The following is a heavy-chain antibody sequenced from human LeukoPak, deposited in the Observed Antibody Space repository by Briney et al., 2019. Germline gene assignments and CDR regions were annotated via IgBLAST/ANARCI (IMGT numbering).Heavy chain of an antibody. D-gene: IGHD3-22*01. V-gene: IGHV5-51*01. CDR2: IYPGDSDT. CDR3: ARTTYYYDSSGYRFDY. J-gene: IGHJ4*02. Sequence: GESLKISCKGFGYSFTSYWIGWVRQMPGKGLEWMGIIYPGDSDTRYSPSFQGQVTISADKSISTAYLQWSSLKASDTAMYYCARTTYYYDSSGYRFDYWGQGTLVTVSS. CDR1: GYSFTSYW.